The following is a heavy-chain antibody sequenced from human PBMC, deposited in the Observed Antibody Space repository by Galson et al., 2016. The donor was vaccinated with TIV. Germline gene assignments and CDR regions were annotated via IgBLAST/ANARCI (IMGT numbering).Heavy chain of an antibody. CDR3: ARAAKPPVPVADI. V-gene: IGHV1-18*01. D-gene: IGHD6-13*01. Sequence: SVKVSCKASGYGFSNYGFIWVRQAPGQGLEWVGWISSYNGHIEYAQKFQGRGTLTTDTSTSTAYMELRSLRSNDTAVDYCARAAKPPVPVADIWGQGTMVTVSS. J-gene: IGHJ3*02. CDR2: ISSYNGHI. CDR1: GYGFSNYG.